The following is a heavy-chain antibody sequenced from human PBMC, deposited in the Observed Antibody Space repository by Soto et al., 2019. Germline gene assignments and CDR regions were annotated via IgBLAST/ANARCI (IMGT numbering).Heavy chain of an antibody. D-gene: IGHD3-9*01. CDR1: GGSFSGYY. Sequence: QVQLQQWGAGLLKPSETLSLTCAVYGGSFSGYYWSWIRQPPGKGLEWIGEINHSGSTNYNPSLKSRVTISVDTSKNQFSLKLSSVTAADTAVYYCARRYYDILTGVDYYYYYYMDVWGKGTTVTVSS. V-gene: IGHV4-34*01. CDR2: INHSGST. CDR3: ARRYYDILTGVDYYYYYYMDV. J-gene: IGHJ6*03.